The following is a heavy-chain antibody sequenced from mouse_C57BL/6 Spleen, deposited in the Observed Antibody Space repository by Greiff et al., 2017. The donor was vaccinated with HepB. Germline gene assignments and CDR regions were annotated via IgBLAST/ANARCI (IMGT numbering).Heavy chain of an antibody. J-gene: IGHJ2*01. CDR1: GFTFSSYA. D-gene: IGHD1-1*01. CDR2: ISDGGSYT. Sequence: EVKLVESGGGLVKPGGSLKLSCAASGFTFSSYAMSWVRQTPEKRLEWVATISDGGSYTYYPDNVKGRFTISRDNAKNNLYLQMSHLKSEDTAMYYCARDSDYGSSYGYWGQGTTLTVSS. CDR3: ARDSDYGSSYGY. V-gene: IGHV5-4*01.